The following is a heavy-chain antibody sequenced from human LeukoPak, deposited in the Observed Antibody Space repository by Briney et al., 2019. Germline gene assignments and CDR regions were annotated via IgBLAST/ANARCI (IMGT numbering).Heavy chain of an antibody. CDR2: IYPDDSDT. D-gene: IGHD3-22*01. CDR3: ARPNITSYYDSSGYDAFDV. CDR1: GYSFSSYW. V-gene: IGHV5-51*01. Sequence: GESLKISCEGSGYSFSSYWISWVRQMPGKGLEWMGIIYPDDSDTRYSPSFQGQVTISADKSINTAYLQWSSLKASDTAMYFCARPNITSYYDSSGYDAFDVWGQGTLVAVSS. J-gene: IGHJ3*01.